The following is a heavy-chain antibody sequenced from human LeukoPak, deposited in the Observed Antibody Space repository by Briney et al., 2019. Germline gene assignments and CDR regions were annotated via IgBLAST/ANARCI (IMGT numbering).Heavy chain of an antibody. D-gene: IGHD1-1*01. CDR3: ARDLTTETNYYYYGMDV. V-gene: IGHV3-66*01. J-gene: IGHJ6*02. Sequence: GGSLRLSCAASGFTVSSNYMSWVRQAPGKGLEWVSVIYSGGSTYYADSMKGRFTISRDNSKNTLYLQMNSLRAEDTAVYYCARDLTTETNYYYYGMDVWGQGTTVTVSS. CDR1: GFTVSSNY. CDR2: IYSGGST.